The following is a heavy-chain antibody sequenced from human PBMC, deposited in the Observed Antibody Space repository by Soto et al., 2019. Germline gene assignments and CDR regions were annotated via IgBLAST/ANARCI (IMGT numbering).Heavy chain of an antibody. CDR3: TVVPAAPDAFDI. CDR2: MNPNSGNT. V-gene: IGHV1-8*01. J-gene: IGHJ3*02. Sequence: ASVKVSCKASGYTFTSYDINWVRQATGQGLEWMGWMNPNSGNTGYAQKFQGRVTMTRNTSISTAYMELSSLRSEDTAVYYCTVVPAAPDAFDIWGQGPIVTVAS. D-gene: IGHD2-2*01. CDR1: GYTFTSYD.